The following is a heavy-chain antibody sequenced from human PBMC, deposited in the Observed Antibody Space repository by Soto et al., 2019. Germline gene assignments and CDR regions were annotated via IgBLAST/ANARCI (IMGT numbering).Heavy chain of an antibody. V-gene: IGHV2-5*02. D-gene: IGHD6-19*01. CDR1: GFSLSTSGVG. J-gene: IGHJ3*02. CDR3: AHPSHSSGWHHDAFDI. Sequence: QITLKESGPTLVKPTQTLTLTCTFSGFSLSTSGVGVGWIRQPPGKALEWLALIYWDDDKRYSPSLKSRLTITKDTSKNQVVLTMTNRDPVDTATYYCAHPSHSSGWHHDAFDIWGQGTMVTVSS. CDR2: IYWDDDK.